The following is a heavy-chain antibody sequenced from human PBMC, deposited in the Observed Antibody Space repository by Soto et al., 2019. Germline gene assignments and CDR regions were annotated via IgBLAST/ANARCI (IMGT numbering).Heavy chain of an antibody. CDR2: ISWNSGSV. CDR3: TRGRSGYSGYDPLDY. D-gene: IGHD5-12*01. CDR1: GFTFDYHA. J-gene: IGHJ4*02. V-gene: IGHV3-9*01. Sequence: SLMISCTTSGFTFDYHALHWLRQSPGKGLEWVSAISWNSGSVDYADSVGGRFSISRDNAKNSLYLQMNSLRPEDTALYYCTRGRSGYSGYDPLDYWGQGTLVTVSS.